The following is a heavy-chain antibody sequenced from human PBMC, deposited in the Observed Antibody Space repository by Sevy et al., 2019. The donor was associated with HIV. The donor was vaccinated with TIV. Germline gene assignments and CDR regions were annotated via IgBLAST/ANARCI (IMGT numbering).Heavy chain of an antibody. CDR3: ATDPGIAVAGTDYYYGMDV. CDR2: INPNSGGT. CDR1: GYTFTGYY. J-gene: IGHJ6*02. V-gene: IGHV1-2*02. Sequence: ASVKVSCKASGYTFTGYYMHWVRQAPGQGLERMGWINPNSGGTNYGQKFQGRVTMTRDTSISTAYMELSRLRSDDTAVYYCATDPGIAVAGTDYYYGMDVWGQGTTVTVSS. D-gene: IGHD6-19*01.